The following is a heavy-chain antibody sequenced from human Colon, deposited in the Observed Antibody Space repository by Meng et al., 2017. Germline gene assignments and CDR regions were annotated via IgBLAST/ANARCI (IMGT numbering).Heavy chain of an antibody. CDR2: IYYTGST. CDR1: GGYIGSGGYY. V-gene: IGHV4-61*08. Sequence: QVQLQESGPGLVKPSQTLSLTCTVSGGYIGSGGYYWSWIRQPPGKGLEWIGYIYYTGSTNYNPSLKSRVTISVDTSKNQFSLKLSSVTAADTAVYYCARGPLDYWGQGTLVTVSS. CDR3: ARGPLDY. J-gene: IGHJ4*02.